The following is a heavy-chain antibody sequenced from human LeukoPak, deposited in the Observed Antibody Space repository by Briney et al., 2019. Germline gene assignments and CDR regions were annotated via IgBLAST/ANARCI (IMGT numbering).Heavy chain of an antibody. D-gene: IGHD3-16*01. V-gene: IGHV3-9*01. CDR3: AKGLGGYNYYALNV. CDR1: GFTFYDYA. CDR2: ISWNSGRI. J-gene: IGHJ6*02. Sequence: GGSLRLSCAASGFTFYDYAMHWVRQVPGKGLEWVSGISWNSGRIDYADSVKGRFTISRDNAKNSLYLQTNSLRADDTALYYCAKGLGGYNYYALNVWGQGTTVTVSS.